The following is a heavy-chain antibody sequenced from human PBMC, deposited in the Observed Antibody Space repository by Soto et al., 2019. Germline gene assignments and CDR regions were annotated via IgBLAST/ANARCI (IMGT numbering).Heavy chain of an antibody. CDR1: GGSISNYY. CDR2: IYYSGRT. D-gene: IGHD1-1*01. Sequence: QVQLQESGPGLVKPSETLSLTCTVSGGSISNYYWSWIRQPPGKGLEWIGYIYYSGRTNYNPSLKSRVTISVDTSTNQFSLKLSSVTAADTAVYSCARLQAGTSDAFDIWGQGTMVTVSS. V-gene: IGHV4-59*08. CDR3: ARLQAGTSDAFDI. J-gene: IGHJ3*02.